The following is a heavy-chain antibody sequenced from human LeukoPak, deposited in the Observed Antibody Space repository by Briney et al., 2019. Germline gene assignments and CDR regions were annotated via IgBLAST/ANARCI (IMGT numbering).Heavy chain of an antibody. J-gene: IGHJ6*03. D-gene: IGHD5-18*01. CDR3: TTGLWPTYSYYYYMDV. V-gene: IGHV3-15*01. CDR2: IKSKTDSGTT. Sequence: PGGSLRLSCAASGFTFSNAWMSWVRQAPGKGLEWVGRIKSKTDSGTTDYAAPVKGRFTISRDDSKNTLYLQMNSLKTEDTAVYYCTTGLWPTYSYYYYMDVWGKGTTVTVSS. CDR1: GFTFSNAW.